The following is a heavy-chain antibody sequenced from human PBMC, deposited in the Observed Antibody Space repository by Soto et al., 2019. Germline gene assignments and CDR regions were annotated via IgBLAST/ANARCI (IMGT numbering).Heavy chain of an antibody. V-gene: IGHV4-61*01. J-gene: IGHJ4*02. CDR1: GGSVSSGSYY. Sequence: QVQLQESGPGLAKPSETMSLTCTVSGGSVSSGSYYWSWIRQPPGKGLEWIGYIYHNGGTNYNPSLKRRVTISRDTSKNQLSLRLRSVTAADTAVYYCARDARSDSRIDYWGQGTLVTVSS. D-gene: IGHD3-10*01. CDR2: IYHNGGT. CDR3: ARDARSDSRIDY.